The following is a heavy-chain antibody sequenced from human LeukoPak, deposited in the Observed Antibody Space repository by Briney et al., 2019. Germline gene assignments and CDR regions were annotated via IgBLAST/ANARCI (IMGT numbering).Heavy chain of an antibody. CDR3: TTVSGYSYGH. Sequence: GGSLRLSCAASGFIFSNAWMNWVRQAPGKGLEWVGRIKSKDDGGTTGYAAPVKGRFTISRDDSKNMLYLQMNSLKTEDTAVYYCTTVSGYSYGHWGQGTLVTVSS. J-gene: IGHJ4*02. V-gene: IGHV3-15*01. CDR1: GFIFSNAW. D-gene: IGHD5-18*01. CDR2: IKSKDDGGTT.